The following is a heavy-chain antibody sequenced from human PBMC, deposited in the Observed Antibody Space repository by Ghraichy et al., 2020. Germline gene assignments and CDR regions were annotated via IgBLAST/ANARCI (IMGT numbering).Heavy chain of an antibody. V-gene: IGHV3-66*04. CDR3: ARHSVRKSTPAAGPVDY. CDR2: LFSGGTT. J-gene: IGHJ4*02. D-gene: IGHD2-2*01. Sequence: GGSLRLSCAVSGFTVSSSYLSWVRQAPGKGLQWVSVLFSGGTTYYTDSVKGRFTISRDNSKNTLYLQMNNLRAEDTAVYFCARHSVRKSTPAAGPVDYWGPGTLVTVSS. CDR1: GFTVSSSY.